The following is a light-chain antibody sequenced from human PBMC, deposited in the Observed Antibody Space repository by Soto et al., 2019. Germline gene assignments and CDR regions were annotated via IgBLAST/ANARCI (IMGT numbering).Light chain of an antibody. V-gene: IGKV1-5*01. J-gene: IGKJ2*01. CDR3: QHSTDFT. Sequence: DIPMTQSPSTLDASVGDTVTMTCPSSRKWLAWYQKKPGKAPKLLIYDVSNLERGVPPRFSGSTSGAESTLTITGLQPDDLGTYYYQHSTDFTFGQGTKVEIK. CDR1: RKW. CDR2: DVS.